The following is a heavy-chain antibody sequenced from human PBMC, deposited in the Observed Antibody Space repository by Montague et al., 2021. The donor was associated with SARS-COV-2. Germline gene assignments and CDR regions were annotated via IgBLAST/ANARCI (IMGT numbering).Heavy chain of an antibody. J-gene: IGHJ4*02. CDR2: ISYSGSTK. D-gene: IGHD2-15*01. Sequence: SLRLSCAASDFSFKNYEMNWVRQAPGRGLEWVSYISYSGSTKYYADSVKGRFTISRDNAKASLFLQMNSLRVEDTAIYYCTRDESETSGFDFWGQGTLVTVSP. CDR1: DFSFKNYE. CDR3: TRDESETSGFDF. V-gene: IGHV3-48*03.